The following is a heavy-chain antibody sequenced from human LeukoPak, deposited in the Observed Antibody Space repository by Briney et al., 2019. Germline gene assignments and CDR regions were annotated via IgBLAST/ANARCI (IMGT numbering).Heavy chain of an antibody. V-gene: IGHV3-74*01. D-gene: IGHD3/OR15-3a*01. J-gene: IGHJ4*02. CDR3: ARGTGYSVFDS. CDR2: IRSDGRTT. CDR1: GFTFSSYW. Sequence: PGGSLRLSCAASGFTFSSYWMHWVRQGPGKGLVWVSHIRSDGRTTSYADSVKGRFTISRENAKNTLYLQMSSLRAEDTAVYYCARGTGYSVFDSWGEGTLVTVSS.